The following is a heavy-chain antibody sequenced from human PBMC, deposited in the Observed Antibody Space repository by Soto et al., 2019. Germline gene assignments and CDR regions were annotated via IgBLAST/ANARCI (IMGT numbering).Heavy chain of an antibody. V-gene: IGHV4-59*08. CDR1: SGPTSSHN. Sequence: QVQLQQSGPGLVKPSETLSLTCTVSSGPTSSHNWGWIRQPPGRGLEWIGYVYNTGGTSYNPTLRSRVTISADTSTKNISLTRSSVTAADTDFYYCVRQGIGPLHGLVDVWGQGTTVSVSS. J-gene: IGHJ6*02. D-gene: IGHD3-10*01. CDR3: VRQGIGPLHGLVDV. CDR2: VYNTGGT.